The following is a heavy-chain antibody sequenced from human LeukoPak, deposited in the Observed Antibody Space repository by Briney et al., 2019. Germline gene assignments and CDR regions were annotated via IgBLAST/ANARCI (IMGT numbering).Heavy chain of an antibody. Sequence: PGGSLKPSCPAPGFTSGSYWLNWFRKAPGRGLVWVSRIASDGSSTTYADSVKGRFSISRDNAKNTLYLQMNSLRVEDTAVYYCARGRPHGNDYWGQGTLVTVSS. D-gene: IGHD4-23*01. V-gene: IGHV3-74*01. CDR2: IASDGSST. J-gene: IGHJ4*02. CDR3: ARGRPHGNDY. CDR1: GFTSGSYW.